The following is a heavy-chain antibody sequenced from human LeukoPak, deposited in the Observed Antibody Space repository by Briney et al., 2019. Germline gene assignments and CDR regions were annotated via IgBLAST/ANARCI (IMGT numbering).Heavy chain of an antibody. D-gene: IGHD6-13*01. CDR3: AKDQFSSSWNGGGY. V-gene: IGHV3-23*01. CDR1: GFTFSSYA. Sequence: GGSLRLSCAASGFTFSSYAMSWVRQAPGKGLEWVSAISGSGGSTYYADSVKGRFTISRDNSKNTLYLQMNSLRAEDTAVYYCAKDQFSSSWNGGGYWGQGTLVTVSS. J-gene: IGHJ4*02. CDR2: ISGSGGST.